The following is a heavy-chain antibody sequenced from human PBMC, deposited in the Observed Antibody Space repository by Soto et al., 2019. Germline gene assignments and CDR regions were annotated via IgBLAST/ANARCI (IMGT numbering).Heavy chain of an antibody. D-gene: IGHD3-16*01. J-gene: IGHJ4*02. Sequence: SQTLSLTCVISGDSVSSNIAAWDWIRRSPSRGLEWLGRTYYRSKWYTDYAVSVRGRITINPDTSENQFTLQLISMTPEDTAVYYCARNLGGQRDSWGQGTLVTVSS. CDR3: ARNLGGQRDS. CDR1: GDSVSSNIAA. CDR2: TYYRSKWYT. V-gene: IGHV6-1*01.